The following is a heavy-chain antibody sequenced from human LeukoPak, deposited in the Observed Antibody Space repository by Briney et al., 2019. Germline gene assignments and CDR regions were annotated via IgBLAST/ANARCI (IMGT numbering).Heavy chain of an antibody. V-gene: IGHV1-69*04. CDR1: GGTFSSYA. J-gene: IGHJ6*02. CDR3: ARTHGYSYGTPGDYYYGMDV. D-gene: IGHD5-18*01. CDR2: IIPILGIA. Sequence: SVKVSCKASGGTFSSYAISWVRQAPGQGLEWMGRIIPILGIANYAQKFQGRVTITADKSTSTAYMELSSLRSEDTAVYYCARTHGYSYGTPGDYYYGMDVWGQGTTVTVSS.